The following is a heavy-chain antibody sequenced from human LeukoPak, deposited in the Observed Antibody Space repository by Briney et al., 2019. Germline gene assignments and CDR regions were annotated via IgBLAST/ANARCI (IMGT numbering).Heavy chain of an antibody. J-gene: IGHJ4*02. D-gene: IGHD6-19*01. CDR2: ISSSGSTI. V-gene: IGHV3-48*03. CDR3: ARRSSGWHYYFDY. Sequence: HSGGSLRLSCAASGFSFSDYEMNWVRQAPGKGLEWVSYISSSGSTIYYADSVKGRFTISRDNATNSLYLQMNSLRAEDTAVYYCARRSSGWHYYFDYWGQGTLVTVSS. CDR1: GFSFSDYE.